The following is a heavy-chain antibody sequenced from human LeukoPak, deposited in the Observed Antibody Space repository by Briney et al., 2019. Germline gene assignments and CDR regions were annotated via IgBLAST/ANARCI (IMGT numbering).Heavy chain of an antibody. Sequence: GASVKVSCKVSGYTLTELSMHWVRQAPGKGLEWMGGFDPEDGETIYAQKFQGRVTMTEDTSTDTAYMELSSLRSEDTAVYYCAKEMRGFKRAKVRAFDIWGQGTMVTVSS. J-gene: IGHJ3*02. CDR3: AKEMRGFKRAKVRAFDI. CDR2: FDPEDGET. D-gene: IGHD3-10*01. CDR1: GYTLTELS. V-gene: IGHV1-24*01.